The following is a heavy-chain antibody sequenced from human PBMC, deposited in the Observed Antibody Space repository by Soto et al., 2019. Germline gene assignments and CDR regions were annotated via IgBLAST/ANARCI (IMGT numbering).Heavy chain of an antibody. J-gene: IGHJ4*02. CDR1: GGTFSSYS. Sequence: QVQLVQSGAEVKKPGSSVKVSCKASGGTFSSYSINWVRQAPGQGLEWMGEIIPIFGTANYAQKFQGRVTITADHSTSTDYMELSSVRSEDTAVYFCARDGGRLSGGIDYWGQGTLVTVSS. V-gene: IGHV1-69*01. D-gene: IGHD1-26*01. CDR3: ARDGGRLSGGIDY. CDR2: IIPIFGTA.